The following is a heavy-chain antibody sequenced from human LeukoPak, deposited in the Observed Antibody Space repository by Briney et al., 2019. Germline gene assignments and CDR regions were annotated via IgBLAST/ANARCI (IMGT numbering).Heavy chain of an antibody. CDR3: ARESIYGSGSYYFDY. Sequence: GGSLRLSCAASGFTFSSYGMHWVRQAPGKGLEWVSGINWNGGSTGYADSVKGRFTISRDNAKNSLYLQMNSLRAEDTALYYCARESIYGSGSYYFDYWGQGTLVTVSS. CDR2: INWNGGST. CDR1: GFTFSSYG. V-gene: IGHV3-20*04. J-gene: IGHJ4*02. D-gene: IGHD3-10*01.